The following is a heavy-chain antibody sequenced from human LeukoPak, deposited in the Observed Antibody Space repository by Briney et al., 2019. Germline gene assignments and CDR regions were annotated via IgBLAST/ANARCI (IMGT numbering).Heavy chain of an antibody. CDR2: IYHSGST. CDR1: GGSISSSNW. V-gene: IGHV4-4*02. J-gene: IGHJ4*02. D-gene: IGHD2-15*01. CDR3: ARAHVAATRFWVPSHFDY. Sequence: SETLSLTCAVSGGSISSSNWWSWVRQPPGKGLEWIGEIYHSGSTYYNPSLKSRVTISVDTSKNQFSLKLSSVTAADTAVYYCARAHVAATRFWVPSHFDYWGQGTLVTVSS.